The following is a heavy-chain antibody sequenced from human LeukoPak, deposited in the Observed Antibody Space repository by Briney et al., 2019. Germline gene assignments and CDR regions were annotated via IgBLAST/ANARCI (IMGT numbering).Heavy chain of an antibody. CDR1: GGSISTTNFW. CDR2: IHDRGSD. Sequence: SETLSLTCTVSGGSISTTNFWWTWIRQSPGRGLEWIGYIHDRGSDKYNPALESRATLSVDTSKNQFSLKLNSVTAADTAVYYCARYGLVEFRNAFQYWGQGILVSVSS. CDR3: ARYGLVEFRNAFQY. J-gene: IGHJ1*01. V-gene: IGHV4-61*01. D-gene: IGHD6-6*01.